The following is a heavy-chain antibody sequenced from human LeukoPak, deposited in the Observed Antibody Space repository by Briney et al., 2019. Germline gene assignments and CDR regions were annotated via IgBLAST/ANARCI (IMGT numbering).Heavy chain of an antibody. D-gene: IGHD2-2*01. CDR2: ISGSGGST. J-gene: IGHJ4*02. CDR1: GFTFSNSA. Sequence: GGSLRLSCAASGFTFSNSAMSWVRQAPGKGLEWVSAISGSGGSTYYADSVKGRFTISRDNSKNTVYLQMNSLRAEDTAVYYCASLPDIVVVPAAYHPTDCWGQGTLVTVSS. CDR3: ASLPDIVVVPAAYHPTDC. V-gene: IGHV3-23*01.